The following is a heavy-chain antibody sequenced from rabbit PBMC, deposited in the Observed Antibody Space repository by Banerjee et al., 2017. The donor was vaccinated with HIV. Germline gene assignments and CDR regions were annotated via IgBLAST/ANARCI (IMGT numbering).Heavy chain of an antibody. CDR1: GFSFSNKYV. CDR2: INTISGDT. Sequence: QEQLEESGGDLVKPEGSLTLTCTASGFSFSNKYVMCWVRQAPGKGLEWIACINTISGDTVYATWAKGRFTISKASWTTVTLQMTSLTAADTATYFCARDRTGYNDYGDPITFNWWGPGTLVTVS. D-gene: IGHD2-1*01. J-gene: IGHJ4*01. V-gene: IGHV1S45*01. CDR3: ARDRTGYNDYGDPITFNW.